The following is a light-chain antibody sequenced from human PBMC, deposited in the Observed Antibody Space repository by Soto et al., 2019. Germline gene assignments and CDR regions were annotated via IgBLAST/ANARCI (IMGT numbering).Light chain of an antibody. Sequence: DIQMTQSPSTLSASVGDRVTITCRASQSISSCLAWYQQKPGKAPKLLIYDASSLESGVPSRFSGSGSGTEFTLTISSLEPDDFAVYYCQQYNSYLWTFGQGTKVEIK. J-gene: IGKJ1*01. V-gene: IGKV1-5*01. CDR3: QQYNSYLWT. CDR2: DAS. CDR1: QSISSC.